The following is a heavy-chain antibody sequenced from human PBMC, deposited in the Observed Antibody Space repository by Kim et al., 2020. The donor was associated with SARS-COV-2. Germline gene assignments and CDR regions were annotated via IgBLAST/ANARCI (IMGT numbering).Heavy chain of an antibody. Sequence: GGSLRLSCAASGFTFSTYGMHWVRQAPGKGLEWVAFISFDGSNKYYADSVKGRFTISRDNSKNTLYLQMNSLRAEDTAVYYCAKSGTMIVAFFDYWGQGTLVTVSS. CDR1: GFTFSTYG. CDR3: AKSGTMIVAFFDY. D-gene: IGHD3-22*01. CDR2: ISFDGSNK. J-gene: IGHJ4*02. V-gene: IGHV3-30*18.